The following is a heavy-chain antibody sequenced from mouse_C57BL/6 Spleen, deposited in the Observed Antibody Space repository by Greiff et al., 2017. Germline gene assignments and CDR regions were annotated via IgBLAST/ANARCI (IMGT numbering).Heavy chain of an antibody. J-gene: IGHJ4*01. CDR1: GFSLTSYG. D-gene: IGHD1-1*01. Sequence: VQLKQSGPGLVQPSQSLSITCTVSGFSLTSYGVHWVRQFPGKGLEWLGEIGSGGSTDYNPAFIFRLCISKDNSKSQVFFKMNSVQTDDTAIYYCARRGVVATGYYAMDYWGQGTSVTVSS. V-gene: IGHV2-2*01. CDR3: ARRGVVATGYYAMDY. CDR2: IGSGGST.